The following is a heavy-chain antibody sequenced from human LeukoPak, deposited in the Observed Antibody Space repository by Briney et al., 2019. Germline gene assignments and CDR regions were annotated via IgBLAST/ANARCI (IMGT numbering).Heavy chain of an antibody. J-gene: IGHJ6*02. D-gene: IGHD6-6*01. V-gene: IGHV3-9*01. CDR2: ISWNSGSI. CDR3: AKDVAAGPTAPPYYYYGMDV. Sequence: PGGSLRLSCAASGFTFDDYAMHWVRQAPGKGLEWVSGISWNSGSIGYADSVKGRFTISRDNAKNSLYLQMNSLRAEDTALYYCAKDVAAGPTAPPYYYYGMDVWGQGTTVTVSS. CDR1: GFTFDDYA.